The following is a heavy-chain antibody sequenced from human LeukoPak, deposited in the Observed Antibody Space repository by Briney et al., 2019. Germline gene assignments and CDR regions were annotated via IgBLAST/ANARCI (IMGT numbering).Heavy chain of an antibody. J-gene: IGHJ6*02. D-gene: IGHD6-13*01. CDR1: GFTVSSNY. V-gene: IGHV3-66*01. Sequence: GGSLRLSCSASGFTVSSNYMSWVRQAPGKGLEWVSVIYSGGSTYYADSVKGRFTISRDNSKNTLYLQMNSLRAEDTAVYYCASGGIAAAGHYYYYGMDVWGQGTTVTVSS. CDR2: IYSGGST. CDR3: ASGGIAAAGHYYYYGMDV.